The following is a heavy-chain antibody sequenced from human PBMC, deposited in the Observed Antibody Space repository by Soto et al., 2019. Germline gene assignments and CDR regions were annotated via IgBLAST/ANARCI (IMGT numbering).Heavy chain of an antibody. CDR1: GGSVSGHE. V-gene: IGHV4-59*02. CDR2: IYYTGHT. Sequence: XTLSLTCTVSGGSVSGHEWAWIRQPPGKGLEVIGYIYYTGHTVYNPSLKSRITFSVDTSKNQLSLKLTSVNAADTAVYYCSKTGPDGHDRLDPWGQGALATVSS. CDR3: SKTGPDGHDRLDP. D-gene: IGHD1-1*01. J-gene: IGHJ5*02.